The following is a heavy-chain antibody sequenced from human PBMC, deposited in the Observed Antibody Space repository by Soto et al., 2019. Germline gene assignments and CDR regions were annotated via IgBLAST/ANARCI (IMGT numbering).Heavy chain of an antibody. D-gene: IGHD6-19*01. J-gene: IGHJ4*02. Sequence: PGGSLRLSCAASGFTVSSNYMSWVRQAPGKGLEWVSVIYSGGSTYYADSVKGRFTISRDNSKNTLYLQMNSLRAEDTAVYYCAKATGYSSGPGDYWGQGTLVTVSS. V-gene: IGHV3-53*01. CDR2: IYSGGST. CDR3: AKATGYSSGPGDY. CDR1: GFTVSSNY.